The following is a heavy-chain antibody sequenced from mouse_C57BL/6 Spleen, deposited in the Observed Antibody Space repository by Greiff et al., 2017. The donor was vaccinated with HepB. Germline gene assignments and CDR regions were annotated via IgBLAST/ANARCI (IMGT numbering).Heavy chain of an antibody. CDR2: ISSGSSTI. Sequence: EVKVVESGGGLVKPGGSLKLSCAASGFTFSDYGMHWVRQAPGKGLEWVAYISSGSSTIYYADTVKGRFTISRDNAKNTLFLKMTSLRSEDTAMYYYARLGRNAMDYWGQGTSGTVSS. CDR1: GFTFSDYG. J-gene: IGHJ4*01. V-gene: IGHV5-17*01. D-gene: IGHD4-1*01. CDR3: ARLGRNAMDY.